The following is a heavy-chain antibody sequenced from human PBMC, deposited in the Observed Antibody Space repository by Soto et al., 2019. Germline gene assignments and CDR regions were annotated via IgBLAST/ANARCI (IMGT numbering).Heavy chain of an antibody. CDR1: GYSFTGYW. V-gene: IGHV5-51*01. CDR2: TYPGDSDT. J-gene: IGHJ4*01. Sequence: GESLQISCTGSGYSFTGYWIGWVRQMPGKGLEWMGITYPGDSDTRYSPSFQGRVTISADKSINTAYLQWSSLKASDTAMYYCVVQRKLPWVNYCGHGTLVPVS. D-gene: IGHD1-26*01. CDR3: VVQRKLPWVNY.